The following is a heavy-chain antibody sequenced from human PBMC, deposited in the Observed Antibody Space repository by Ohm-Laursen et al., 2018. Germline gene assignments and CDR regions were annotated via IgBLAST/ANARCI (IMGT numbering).Heavy chain of an antibody. J-gene: IGHJ6*02. D-gene: IGHD5-12*01. V-gene: IGHV3-11*04. CDR2: ITSGGGII. CDR1: GFTFIDYD. CDR3: ARDVAHGGYGFGMDV. Sequence: SLRLSCTASGFTFIDYDMSWIRQTPGKGLEWLSYITSGGGIIYSADSVKGRFTISRDNAKNSLYLQMNSLRAEDTAVYYCARDVAHGGYGFGMDVWGQGTTVTVSS.